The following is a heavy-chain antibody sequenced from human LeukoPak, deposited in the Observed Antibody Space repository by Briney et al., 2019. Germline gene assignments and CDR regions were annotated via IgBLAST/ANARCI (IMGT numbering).Heavy chain of an antibody. V-gene: IGHV3-30*04. J-gene: IGHJ6*03. Sequence: GGSLRLSCAASGFSFSSYAMHWVRQAPGKGLEWVAVISYDGSNKYYADSVKGRFTISRDNSKNTLYLQMNSLRAEDTAVYYCARDDYYDSSGYLLTRYYYYYYMDVWGKGTTVTVSS. CDR2: ISYDGSNK. CDR3: ARDDYYDSSGYLLTRYYYYYYMDV. CDR1: GFSFSSYA. D-gene: IGHD3-22*01.